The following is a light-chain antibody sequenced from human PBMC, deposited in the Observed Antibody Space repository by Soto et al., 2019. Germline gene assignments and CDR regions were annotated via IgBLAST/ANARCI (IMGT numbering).Light chain of an antibody. V-gene: IGKV1-9*01. CDR1: QGISSF. CDR3: QQLNSYPIT. CDR2: AAS. Sequence: MQLTPGASSRSASVGDSVAITCRASQGISSFLAWYQQKPGKAPKLMIYAASTLQSGVPSRFRGSGSGTDFTLTISGLQTEDFATYFCQQLNSYPITLAQGTRLEIK. J-gene: IGKJ5*01.